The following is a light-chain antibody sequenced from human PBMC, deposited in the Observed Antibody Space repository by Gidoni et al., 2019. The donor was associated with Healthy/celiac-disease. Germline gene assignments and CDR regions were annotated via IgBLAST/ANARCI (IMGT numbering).Light chain of an antibody. CDR2: QAS. Sequence: DIQMTQSASTLSASVGDRVTITCRASQSSSSWLDWYQQTPGKARKLLIYQASSLESGAPSRFSGSASGTEFTLTISRLPPDDFATYYCQQYNSYSSFGQGTKLEIK. V-gene: IGKV1-5*03. CDR1: QSSSSW. CDR3: QQYNSYSS. J-gene: IGKJ2*03.